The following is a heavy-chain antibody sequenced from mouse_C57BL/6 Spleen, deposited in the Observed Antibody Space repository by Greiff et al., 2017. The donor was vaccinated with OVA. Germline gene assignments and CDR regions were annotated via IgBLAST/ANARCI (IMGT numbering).Heavy chain of an antibody. V-gene: IGHV1-52*01. J-gene: IGHJ4*01. CDR3: ARGDYDGAYAMDY. CDR1: GYTFTSYW. D-gene: IGHD2-4*01. CDR2: IDPSDSET. Sequence: VQLQQPGAELVRPGSSVKLSCKASGYTFTSYWMHWVKQRPIQGLEWIGNIDPSDSETHYNQKFKDKATLTVDKSSSTAYMQLSSLTSEDSAVYYCARGDYDGAYAMDYWGQGTSVTVSS.